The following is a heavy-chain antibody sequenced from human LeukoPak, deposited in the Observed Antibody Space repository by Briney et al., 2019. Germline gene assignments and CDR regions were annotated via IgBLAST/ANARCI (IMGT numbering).Heavy chain of an antibody. J-gene: IGHJ4*02. V-gene: IGHV3-66*02. D-gene: IGHD5-18*01. Sequence: PGGSLRLSCTASGFSFSTFAMSWVRQAPGKGLEWVSVIYSGGSTYYADSVKGRFTISRDNSKNTLYLQMNSLRAEDTAVYYCATSFLDTALFDYWGQGTLVTVSS. CDR3: ATSFLDTALFDY. CDR2: IYSGGST. CDR1: GFSFSTFA.